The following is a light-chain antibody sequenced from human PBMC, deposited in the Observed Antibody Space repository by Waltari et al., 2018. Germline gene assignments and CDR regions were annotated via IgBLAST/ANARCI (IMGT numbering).Light chain of an antibody. CDR3: CSYAGSRTYV. CDR2: EVS. Sequence: QSALTQPASVSGSPGQSITISCPGTSSDGGTFNLFSWYQQHPGKVPKLIIYEVSKPPSGVSNHFSGSKSGNTASLTISGLRAEDEADYYCCSYAGSRTYVFGTGTKVTVL. V-gene: IGLV2-23*02. J-gene: IGLJ1*01. CDR1: SSDGGTFNL.